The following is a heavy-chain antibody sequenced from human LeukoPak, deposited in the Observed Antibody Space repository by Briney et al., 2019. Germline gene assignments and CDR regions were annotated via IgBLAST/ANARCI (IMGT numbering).Heavy chain of an antibody. D-gene: IGHD2-21*01. CDR2: IRYDGRDS. CDR3: ARSRGYCGGEAQCDFTY. CDR1: GFTFTSYG. Sequence: GGSLRLSCATSGFTFTSYGMNWVRQAPGNGLEWVAFIRYDGRDSYYAASVKGRFTISRDNSRKTLSLQMNTLRIEDTAVYYCARSRGYCGGEAQCDFTYWGQGTLVTVSS. J-gene: IGHJ4*02. V-gene: IGHV3-30*02.